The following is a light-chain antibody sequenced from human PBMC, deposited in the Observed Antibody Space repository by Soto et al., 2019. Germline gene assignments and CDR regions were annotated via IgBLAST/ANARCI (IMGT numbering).Light chain of an antibody. V-gene: IGLV7-43*01. CDR2: GTS. Sequence: QTVVTQEPSLTVSPGGTVTLTCASSTGAVTSDYYPNWFQQRRGQAPRALIYGTSNKHSWTPARFSGSLLGGKAALTLSGVQPEDEAEYYCLLFYGGARVFGGGTQLTVL. J-gene: IGLJ3*02. CDR3: LLFYGGARV. CDR1: TGAVTSDYY.